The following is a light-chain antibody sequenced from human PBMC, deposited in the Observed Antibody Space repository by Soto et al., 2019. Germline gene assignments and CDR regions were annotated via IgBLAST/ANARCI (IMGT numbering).Light chain of an antibody. V-gene: IGKV3-20*01. CDR3: QQYVRSPPSWT. CDR1: KSVSSSY. J-gene: IGKJ1*01. Sequence: ETVLTQSPGTLSLSPGEGSTLSCRASKSVSSSYLAWYQQKPGQAPRLLIYDASSRATGIPDRFSGSGSGTDFTLTISRLEPEDFAVYYCQQYVRSPPSWTFGQGTKVEIK. CDR2: DAS.